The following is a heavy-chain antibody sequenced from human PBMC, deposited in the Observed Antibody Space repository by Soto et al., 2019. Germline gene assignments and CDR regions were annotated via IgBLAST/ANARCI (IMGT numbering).Heavy chain of an antibody. CDR1: GGTFNSFG. D-gene: IGHD3-16*01. Sequence: QVHVVQSGAEVKKPGSSVKVTCKSFGGTFNSFGINWVRQAPGQGLEYMGGIIPAFGTTNFAQRFRDRVTLVADGSSTTSYMELSSLTSDDTATDYCAIEVWGRWGQYLDSWGQGTLVTVSS. V-gene: IGHV1-69*01. CDR2: IIPAFGTT. CDR3: AIEVWGRWGQYLDS. J-gene: IGHJ4*02.